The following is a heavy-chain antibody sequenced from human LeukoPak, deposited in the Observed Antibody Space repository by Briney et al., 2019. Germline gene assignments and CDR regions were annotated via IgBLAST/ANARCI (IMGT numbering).Heavy chain of an antibody. J-gene: IGHJ6*02. CDR1: GFTFSTYS. CDR3: ARVRAAAGTYYGMDV. D-gene: IGHD6-13*01. CDR2: ISSSSTI. V-gene: IGHV3-48*01. Sequence: GGSLRLSCAASGFTFSTYSMNWVRQAPGKGLEWISYISSSSTIYYADSVKGRFTISRDNAKNSLYLQMNSLRAEDTAVYYCARVRAAAGTYYGMDVWGQGTTVTVSS.